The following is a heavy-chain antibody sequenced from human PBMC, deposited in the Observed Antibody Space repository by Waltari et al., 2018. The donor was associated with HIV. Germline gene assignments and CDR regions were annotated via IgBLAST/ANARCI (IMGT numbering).Heavy chain of an antibody. J-gene: IGHJ3*01. Sequence: EVQLVESGGGLVQPGGSLRLHCEATGSTLSSDWMTWVRQAPGKGLEWVANIKEDGSEKWYVDSVKGRFTISRDNAKNSVYLQMNSLRAEDTAVYYCARSRSDAFDLWGQGTMVTVSS. V-gene: IGHV3-7*01. CDR3: ARSRSDAFDL. CDR2: IKEDGSEK. CDR1: GSTLSSDW.